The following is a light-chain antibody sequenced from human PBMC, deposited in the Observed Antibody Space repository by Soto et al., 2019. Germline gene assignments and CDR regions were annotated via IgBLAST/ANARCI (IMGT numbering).Light chain of an antibody. CDR2: DAS. V-gene: IGKV1-5*01. J-gene: IGKJ2*01. CDR1: QTTNTW. CDR3: KHYISYTYT. Sequence: DIQMTQFPSNLSASVGDRVTITCRASQTTNTWVAWYQQKPGTAPKLLIYDASNLEGGVPSRISASGSGTAFTLTIKNLQTDVLATYYCKHYISYTYTFSQLTKLEIK.